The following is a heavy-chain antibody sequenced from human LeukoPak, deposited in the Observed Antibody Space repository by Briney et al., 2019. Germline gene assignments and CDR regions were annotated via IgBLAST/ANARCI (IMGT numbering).Heavy chain of an antibody. CDR3: ARVKDGSYYFDY. D-gene: IGHD2-15*01. CDR2: IIPIFGTA. Sequence: GASVKVSCKASGDTFSSYAISWVRQAPGQGLEWMGGIIPIFGTANYAQKFQGRVTITADKSTSTAYMELSSLRSEDTAVYYCARVKDGSYYFDYWGQGTLVTVSS. CDR1: GDTFSSYA. V-gene: IGHV1-69*06. J-gene: IGHJ4*02.